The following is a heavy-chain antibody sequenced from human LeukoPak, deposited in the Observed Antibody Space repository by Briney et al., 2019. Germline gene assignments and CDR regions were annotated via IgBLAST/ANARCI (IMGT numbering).Heavy chain of an antibody. Sequence: PGGSLRLSCAASGFTFSSYAMYWVRQAPGKGLEWVSSISSSSSYIYYADSVKGRFTISRDNAKNSLYLQMNSLRAEDTGVYYCARDLYYDILTGSGYFDYWGQGTLVTVSS. D-gene: IGHD3-9*01. CDR1: GFTFSSYA. J-gene: IGHJ4*02. CDR3: ARDLYYDILTGSGYFDY. CDR2: ISSSSSYI. V-gene: IGHV3-21*01.